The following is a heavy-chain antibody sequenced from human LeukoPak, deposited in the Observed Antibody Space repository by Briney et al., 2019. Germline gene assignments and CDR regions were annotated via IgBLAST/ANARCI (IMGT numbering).Heavy chain of an antibody. CDR1: GFTFSSYS. CDR3: ARLELLVGFDY. Sequence: GGSLRLSCAASGFTFSSYSMNWVRQAPGKGLEWVSYISSSSSTIYYADSVKGRFTISRDNAKNSLYLQMNSLRAEDTAVYYCARLELLVGFDYWGQGTLVTVSS. J-gene: IGHJ4*02. D-gene: IGHD1-26*01. CDR2: ISSSSSTI. V-gene: IGHV3-48*01.